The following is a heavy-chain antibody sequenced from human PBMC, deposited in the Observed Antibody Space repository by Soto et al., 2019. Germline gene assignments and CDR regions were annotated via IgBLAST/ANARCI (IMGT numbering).Heavy chain of an antibody. D-gene: IGHD3-22*01. J-gene: IGHJ6*02. Sequence: AGGSLRLSCAASGFTFSSYGMHWVRQAPGKGLEWVAVIWYDGSNKYYADSAKGRFTISRDNSKNTLYLQMNSLRAEDTAVYYCARESEDYYGGSGYYYVAYDYGKDVWGQGTTVTVSS. CDR3: ARESEDYYGGSGYYYVAYDYGKDV. CDR1: GFTFSSYG. V-gene: IGHV3-33*01. CDR2: IWYDGSNK.